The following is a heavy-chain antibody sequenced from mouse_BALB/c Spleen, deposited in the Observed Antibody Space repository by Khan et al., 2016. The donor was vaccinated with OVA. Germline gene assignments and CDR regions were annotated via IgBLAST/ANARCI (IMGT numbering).Heavy chain of an antibody. D-gene: IGHD1-1*01. CDR3: ARLAYYDDCEVLAY. V-gene: IGHV5-6*01. Sequence: EVQLVESGGDLVKPGGSLKLSCAASGFTFSTYGMSWVRQAPDKRLEWVTTVSTGGSYTYYPDSVKGRFTISRDNAKNTLYLQMSGLRSEDTAMFDCARLAYYDDCEVLAYWGQGTLVTVSA. J-gene: IGHJ3*01. CDR1: GFTFSTYG. CDR2: VSTGGSYT.